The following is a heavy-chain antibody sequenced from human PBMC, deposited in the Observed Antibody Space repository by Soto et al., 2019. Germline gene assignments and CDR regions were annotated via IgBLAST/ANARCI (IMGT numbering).Heavy chain of an antibody. V-gene: IGHV3-33*01. CDR1: GFTFSSYG. CDR2: IWYDGSNK. Sequence: PGGSLRLSCAASGFTFSSYGMHWVRQAPGKGLEWVAVIWYDGSNKYYADSVKGRFTISRDNSKNTLYLQMNSLRAEDTAVYYCAREYCSSTSSRGCDWGYYYYYMDVWGKGTTVTVSS. CDR3: AREYCSSTSSRGCDWGYYYYYMDV. D-gene: IGHD2-2*01. J-gene: IGHJ6*03.